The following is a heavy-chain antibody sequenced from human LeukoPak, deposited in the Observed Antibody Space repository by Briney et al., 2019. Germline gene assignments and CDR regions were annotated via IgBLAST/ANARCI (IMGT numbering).Heavy chain of an antibody. CDR2: ISSSSSYI. CDR3: ARDLILAVFDY. V-gene: IGHV3-21*01. J-gene: IGHJ4*02. Sequence: GGSLRLSCAASGFTFSSYSMNWVRQAPGKGLEWVSSISSSSSYIYYADSVKGRFTISRDNAKNSLYLQMNSLRAEDTAVYYCARDLILAVFDYWGQGTLVTVSS. D-gene: IGHD2-8*01. CDR1: GFTFSSYS.